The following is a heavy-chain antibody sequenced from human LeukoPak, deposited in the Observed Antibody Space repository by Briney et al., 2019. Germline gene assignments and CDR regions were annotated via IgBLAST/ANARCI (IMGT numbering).Heavy chain of an antibody. CDR1: GGSISSSSYY. V-gene: IGHV4-39*07. Sequence: SETLSLTCTVSGGSISSSSYYRGWIRQPPGKGLEWIGSVYYSGSTYYNPSLKSRVTISVDTSKNQFSLKLSSVTAADTAVYYCARVVPTFDYWGQGTLVTVSS. J-gene: IGHJ4*02. CDR2: VYYSGST. CDR3: ARVVPTFDY.